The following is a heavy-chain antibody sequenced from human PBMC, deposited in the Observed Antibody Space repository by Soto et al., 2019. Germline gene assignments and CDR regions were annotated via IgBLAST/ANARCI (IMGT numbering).Heavy chain of an antibody. CDR2: INPNSGGT. CDR3: ARNAFSTNGWFDS. Sequence: GXSVQASCKASGYTFTCYYMHLVRQAPGQGLECMGWINPNSGGTNYAQKFQGWVTMTRDTSISTAYMELSRLRSDDTAVYYCARNAFSTNGWFDSWGQGTLVTVSS. D-gene: IGHD3-16*01. V-gene: IGHV1-2*04. CDR1: GYTFTCYY. J-gene: IGHJ5*01.